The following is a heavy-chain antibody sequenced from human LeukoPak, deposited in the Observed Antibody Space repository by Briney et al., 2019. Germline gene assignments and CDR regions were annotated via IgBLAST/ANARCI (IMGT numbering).Heavy chain of an antibody. V-gene: IGHV3-66*01. CDR1: GFTVSSNY. Sequence: PGGSLILSCAASGFTVSSNYMSWVRQAPGKGLEWVSVIYSGGSTYYADSVKGRFTISRDNSKNTLYLQMNSLRAEDTAVYYCARAKDCSSTSCYRSRYYGMDVWGQGTTVTVSS. J-gene: IGHJ6*02. CDR2: IYSGGST. CDR3: ARAKDCSSTSCYRSRYYGMDV. D-gene: IGHD2-2*02.